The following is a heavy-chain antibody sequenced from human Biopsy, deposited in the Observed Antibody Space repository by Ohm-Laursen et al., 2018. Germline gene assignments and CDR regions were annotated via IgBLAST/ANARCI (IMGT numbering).Heavy chain of an antibody. Sequence: PTQTLTLTCAFSGFSHTSRGEGVGWLRQPPGKAPEWLALIYWDDDKFYNPSLESRLTITKDTSKNQVLLIMTNMDPVDTTTYFCVYRRMTPSEFDYWGQGTLVTVSS. J-gene: IGHJ4*02. CDR3: VYRRMTPSEFDY. CDR1: GFSHTSRGEG. V-gene: IGHV2-5*02. CDR2: IYWDDDK.